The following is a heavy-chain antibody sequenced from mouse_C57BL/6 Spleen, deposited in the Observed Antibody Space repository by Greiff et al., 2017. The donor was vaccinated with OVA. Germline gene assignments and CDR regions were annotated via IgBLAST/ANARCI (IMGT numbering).Heavy chain of an antibody. CDR2: IHPNSGST. CDR3: AREGDYDGLSYCDY. J-gene: IGHJ2*01. CDR1: GYTFTSYW. Sequence: QVQLQQPGAELVKPGASVKLSCKASGYTFTSYWMHWVKQRPGQGLEWIGMIHPNSGSTNYNEKFKSKATLTVDKSSSTAYMQLSSLTSEDSAVYYCAREGDYDGLSYCDYWGQGTTLTVSS. D-gene: IGHD2-3*01. V-gene: IGHV1-64*01.